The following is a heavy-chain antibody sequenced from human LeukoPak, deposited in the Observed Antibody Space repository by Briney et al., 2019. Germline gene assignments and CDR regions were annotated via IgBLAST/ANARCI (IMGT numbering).Heavy chain of an antibody. Sequence: GGSLRLSCAAPGFTFSGFAMSWVRRTPGKGLGWVSGISGSGDSTLYADSVKGRFTISRDNSKNTLYLEMNSLRAKDTAIYYCAKMKGHPLPKYYMDVWGQGTTVTVSS. CDR2: ISGSGDST. V-gene: IGHV3-23*01. CDR3: AKMKGHPLPKYYMDV. D-gene: IGHD1-26*01. CDR1: GFTFSGFA. J-gene: IGHJ6*01.